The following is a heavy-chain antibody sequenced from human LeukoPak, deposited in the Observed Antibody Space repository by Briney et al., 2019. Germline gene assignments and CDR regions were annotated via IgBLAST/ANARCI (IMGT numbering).Heavy chain of an antibody. D-gene: IGHD2-2*01. V-gene: IGHV1-69*13. Sequence: GASVKVSCKASGGTFSSYAISWVRQAPGQGLEWMGGIIPIFGTANYAQKFQGRVTITADESTSTAYMELSSLRSEDTAVYYCARDTQYCSSTSCPHRLQYYFDYWGQGTLVTVSS. CDR2: IIPIFGTA. J-gene: IGHJ4*02. CDR3: ARDTQYCSSTSCPHRLQYYFDY. CDR1: GGTFSSYA.